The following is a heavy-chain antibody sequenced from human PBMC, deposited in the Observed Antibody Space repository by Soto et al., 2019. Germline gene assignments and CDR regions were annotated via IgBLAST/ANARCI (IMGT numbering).Heavy chain of an antibody. V-gene: IGHV1-69*13. J-gene: IGHJ6*02. CDR1: GGTFSSYA. D-gene: IGHD3-22*01. Sequence: SVKVSCRSSGGTFSSYAISWVRQAPGQGLEWMGGIIPIFGTANYAQKFQGRVTITADESTSTAYMELSSLRSEDTAVYCCARDPYYDDSSGYYYTRMDVWGQGTTVTVSS. CDR3: ARDPYYDDSSGYYYTRMDV. CDR2: IIPIFGTA.